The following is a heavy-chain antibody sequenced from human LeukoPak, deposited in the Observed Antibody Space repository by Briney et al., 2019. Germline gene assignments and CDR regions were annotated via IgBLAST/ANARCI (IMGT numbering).Heavy chain of an antibody. V-gene: IGHV1-18*01. D-gene: IGHD2-2*01. CDR3: ARDLVVVPAAPGGY. CDR2: ISAYNGNT. CDR1: IYTFTNYG. Sequence: GASVKVSCKASIYTFTNYGITWVRQAPGQGLEWMGWISAYNGNTNYAQKLQDRVTMTTDTSTSTAYMEVRSLRSDDTAVYYCARDLVVVPAAPGGYWGQGTLVTVSS. J-gene: IGHJ4*02.